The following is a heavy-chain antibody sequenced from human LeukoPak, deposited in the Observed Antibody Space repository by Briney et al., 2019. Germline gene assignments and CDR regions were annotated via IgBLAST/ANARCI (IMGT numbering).Heavy chain of an antibody. Sequence: AGSLRLSCAASGYTFSSYSMNWVRQAPGKGLEWISYISSGTITMYYADSVKGRFTISRDNAKNSLYLQMNGLKADDTAVYYCARDGEFDYWGQGTLVTVSS. CDR1: GYTFSSYS. CDR2: ISSGTITM. CDR3: ARDGEFDY. J-gene: IGHJ4*02. V-gene: IGHV3-48*01.